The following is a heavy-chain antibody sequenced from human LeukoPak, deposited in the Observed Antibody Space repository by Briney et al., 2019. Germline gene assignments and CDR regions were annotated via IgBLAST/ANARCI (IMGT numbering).Heavy chain of an antibody. J-gene: IGHJ4*02. V-gene: IGHV1-18*01. CDR2: ISAYNGNT. D-gene: IGHD3-9*01. CDR1: GYTFTSYG. CDR3: ARKGVVRMYYDILTGSPSYYFDY. Sequence: ASVTVSCTASGYTFTSYGISWVRQAPGQGLEWMGWISAYNGNTNYAQKLQGRVTMTTDTSTSTAYMELRSLRSDDTAVYYCARKGVVRMYYDILTGSPSYYFDYWGQGTLVTVSS.